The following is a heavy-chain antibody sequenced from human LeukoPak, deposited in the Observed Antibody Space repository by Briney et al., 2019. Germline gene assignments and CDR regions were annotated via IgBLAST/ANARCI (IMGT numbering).Heavy chain of an antibody. Sequence: GGSLRLSCAASGFTFSSYGMHWVRQAPGKGLEWVAFIRYDGSNKYYADSVKGRFTISRDNSKNTLYVQMNSLRAEDTAVYYCARSYCSSTSCYIQDYYYMDVWGKGTTVTVSS. CDR1: GFTFSSYG. CDR3: ARSYCSSTSCYIQDYYYMDV. J-gene: IGHJ6*03. CDR2: IRYDGSNK. V-gene: IGHV3-30*02. D-gene: IGHD2-2*01.